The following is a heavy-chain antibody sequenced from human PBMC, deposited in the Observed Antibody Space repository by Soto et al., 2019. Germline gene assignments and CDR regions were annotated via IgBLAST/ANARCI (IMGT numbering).Heavy chain of an antibody. CDR1: GCTFISYW. CDR3: ARGHSSGWYVLSYYYYYGMDV. CDR2: IKQDGSEK. D-gene: IGHD6-19*01. Sequence: GGSLRLSCAASGCTFISYWMSWVRQAPGKGLEWVANIKQDGSEKYYVDSVKGRFTISRDNAKNSLYLQMNSLRAEDTAVYYCARGHSSGWYVLSYYYYYGMDVWGQGTTVTVSS. J-gene: IGHJ6*02. V-gene: IGHV3-7*05.